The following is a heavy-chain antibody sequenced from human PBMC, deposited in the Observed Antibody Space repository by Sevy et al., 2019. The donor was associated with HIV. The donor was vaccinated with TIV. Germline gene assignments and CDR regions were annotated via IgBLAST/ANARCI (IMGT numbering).Heavy chain of an antibody. Sequence: GGSLRLSCAASGFXFSSYWMXWVRQAPGKGLVWVSRINXDGSSTSYADSVKGRFTISRDTAKNTLYLQMNSLRAEDTAVYYCAXGXFGDXXGXGTLVTVSS. D-gene: IGHD3-10*01. CDR3: AXGXFGDX. CDR1: GFXFSSYW. V-gene: IGHV3-74*01. CDR2: INXDGSST. J-gene: IGHJ4*02.